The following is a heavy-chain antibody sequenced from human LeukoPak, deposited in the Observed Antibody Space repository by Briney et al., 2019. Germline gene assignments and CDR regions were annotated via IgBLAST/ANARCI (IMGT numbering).Heavy chain of an antibody. D-gene: IGHD3-22*01. Sequence: GGSLRLSCAASGFTFSDYSMSWVRQAPGKGLEWVSYISSSGSTIYYADSVKGRFTISRDNAKNSLYLQVNSLRAEDTAVYYCARAISSYYYDSSGYSHDAFDIWGQGTMVTVSS. CDR2: ISSSGSTI. CDR3: ARAISSYYYDSSGYSHDAFDI. CDR1: GFTFSDYS. J-gene: IGHJ3*02. V-gene: IGHV3-11*04.